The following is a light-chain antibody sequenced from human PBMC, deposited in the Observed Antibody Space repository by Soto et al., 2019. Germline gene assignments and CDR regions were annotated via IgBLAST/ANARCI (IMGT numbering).Light chain of an antibody. CDR1: SSDVGAYNY. J-gene: IGLJ1*01. Sequence: QSALTQPASVSGSPGPSITISCTGTSSDVGAYNYVCWYKQRPGKAPQLMIYEVTNRPSGVSDRFSGSKSGNTASLTISGLQAEDEADYYCSSYTRSSTLYVFGTGTKVTVL. CDR3: SSYTRSSTLYV. CDR2: EVT. V-gene: IGLV2-14*01.